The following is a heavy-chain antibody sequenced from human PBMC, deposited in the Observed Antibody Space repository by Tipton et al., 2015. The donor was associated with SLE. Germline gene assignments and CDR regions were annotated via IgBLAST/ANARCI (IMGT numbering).Heavy chain of an antibody. J-gene: IGHJ4*02. V-gene: IGHV3-23*03. Sequence: SLRLSCVASGFSFSSYEMNWVRQAPGKGLEWVSVIYSGGRTIYYGDSVRGRFTISRDNSKSTLYLQMDSLRDDDTAVYYCARSEIASSPYDYWGQGTLVTVSS. CDR3: ARSEIASSPYDY. CDR2: IYSGGRTI. CDR1: GFSFSSYE. D-gene: IGHD5-24*01.